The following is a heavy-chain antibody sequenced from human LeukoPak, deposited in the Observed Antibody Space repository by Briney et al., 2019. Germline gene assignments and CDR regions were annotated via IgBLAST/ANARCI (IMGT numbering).Heavy chain of an antibody. Sequence: GGSLRLSCAAPGFTFSSYWMSWVRQAPGKGLEWVANIKQDGSEKYYVDSVKGRFTISRDNAKNSLYLQMNSLRAEDTAVYYCARDGAMGASSDYWGQGTLVTVSS. CDR3: ARDGAMGASSDY. D-gene: IGHD1-26*01. CDR1: GFTFSSYW. V-gene: IGHV3-7*01. J-gene: IGHJ4*02. CDR2: IKQDGSEK.